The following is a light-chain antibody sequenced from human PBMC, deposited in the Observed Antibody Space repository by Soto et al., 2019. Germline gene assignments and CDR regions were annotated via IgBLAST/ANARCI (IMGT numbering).Light chain of an antibody. CDR1: QSISSW. CDR3: QQYYSSPYT. J-gene: IGKJ2*01. V-gene: IGKV1-5*01. CDR2: DAS. Sequence: DIQMTQSPSTLSASVGDRVTITCRASQSISSWLAWYQQKPGKAPKLLIYDASSLESGVPSRFSGSGSGTEFTLTIRSLQADDVATYYYQQYYSSPYTFGQGTKLEIK.